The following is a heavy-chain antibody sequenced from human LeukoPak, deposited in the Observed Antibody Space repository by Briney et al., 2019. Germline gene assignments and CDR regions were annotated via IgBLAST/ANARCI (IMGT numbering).Heavy chain of an antibody. CDR1: GFTFSSYA. D-gene: IGHD5-18*01. V-gene: IGHV3-30-3*01. CDR2: ISYDGSNK. J-gene: IGHJ6*02. CDR3: AGARGGYSYGYHAYYYYGMDV. Sequence: GGSLRLSCAASGFTFSSYAMHWVRQAPGKGLEWVAVISYDGSNKYYADSVEGRFTISRDNSKNTLYLQMNSLRAEDTAVYYCAGARGGYSYGYHAYYYYGMDVWGQGTTVTVSS.